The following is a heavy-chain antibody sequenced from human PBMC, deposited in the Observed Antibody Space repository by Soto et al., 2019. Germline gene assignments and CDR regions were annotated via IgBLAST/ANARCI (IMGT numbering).Heavy chain of an antibody. CDR3: GRGRSGQIVVFY. CDR1: GYTFTGHY. D-gene: IGHD5-12*01. CDR2: IGPESGAT. V-gene: IGHV1-2*02. Sequence: ASVKRSCKASGYTFTGHYIHGVRQAPEQGPEWMGEIGPESGATRYAQKFQGRVTMTRDMSITTVYMELNNLSPDDTAVYYCGRGRSGQIVVFYWGQGTPVTVSS. J-gene: IGHJ4*02.